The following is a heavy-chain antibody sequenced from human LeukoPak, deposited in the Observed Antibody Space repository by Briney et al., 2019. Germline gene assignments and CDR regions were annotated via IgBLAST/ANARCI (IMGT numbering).Heavy chain of an antibody. Sequence: GGSLRLSCAASGFTFSSYWMHWVRQAPGKGLVWVSRINSDGSSTNYADSVKGRFTISRDNAKNTLYLQMNSLRAEDTAVYHCATSTYCSGGSCYSRTSQYWGQGTPVTVSS. J-gene: IGHJ4*02. D-gene: IGHD2-15*01. CDR3: ATSTYCSGGSCYSRTSQY. CDR1: GFTFSSYW. CDR2: INSDGSST. V-gene: IGHV3-74*01.